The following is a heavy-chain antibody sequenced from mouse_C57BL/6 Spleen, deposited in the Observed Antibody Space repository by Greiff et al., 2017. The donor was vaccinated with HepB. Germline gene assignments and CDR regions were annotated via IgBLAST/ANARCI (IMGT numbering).Heavy chain of an antibody. V-gene: IGHV10-1*01. Sequence: EVQGVESGGGLVQPKGSLKLSCAASGFSFNTYAMNWVRQAPGKGLEWVARIRSKSNNYATYYADSVKDRFTISRDDSESMLYLQMNNLKTEDTAMYYCVRSFYPYAMDYWGQGTSVTVSS. J-gene: IGHJ4*01. CDR2: IRSKSNNYAT. CDR3: VRSFYPYAMDY. CDR1: GFSFNTYA.